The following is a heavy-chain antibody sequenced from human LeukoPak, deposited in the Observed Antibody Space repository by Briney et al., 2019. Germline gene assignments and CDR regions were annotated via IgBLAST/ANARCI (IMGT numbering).Heavy chain of an antibody. D-gene: IGHD7-27*01. Sequence: ASVKVSCKASGYTFTGYYMHWVRQAPGQGLEWMGWINPNSGGTNYAQKFQGWVTMTRDTSISTAYMELSRLRSDDTAVYYCARAGEETDDAFDIWGQGTMVTVSS. J-gene: IGHJ3*02. CDR2: INPNSGGT. V-gene: IGHV1-2*04. CDR3: ARAGEETDDAFDI. CDR1: GYTFTGYY.